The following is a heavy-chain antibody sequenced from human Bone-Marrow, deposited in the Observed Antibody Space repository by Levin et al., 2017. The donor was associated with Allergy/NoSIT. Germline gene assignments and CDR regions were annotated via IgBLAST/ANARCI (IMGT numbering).Heavy chain of an antibody. V-gene: IGHV3-33*01. CDR2: LWFDGTHE. CDR1: GFTFGSYG. J-gene: IGHJ4*02. Sequence: PGGSLRLSCTASGFTFGSYGIHWVRQAPGKGLEWVAGLWFDGTHEHYADSVRGRFTVSRDNSKSTLYLQLNSLRAEDTAVYYCAREYADYYFDYWGQGTLVTVSS. D-gene: IGHD2-8*01. CDR3: AREYADYYFDY.